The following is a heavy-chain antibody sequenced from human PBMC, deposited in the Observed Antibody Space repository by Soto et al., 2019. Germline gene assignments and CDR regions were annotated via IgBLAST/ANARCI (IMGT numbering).Heavy chain of an antibody. D-gene: IGHD7-27*01. J-gene: IGHJ6*02. CDR2: ISYDGSNK. Sequence: QVQLVESGGGVVQPGRSLRLSCAASGFTFSSYGMHWVRQAPGKGLERVAVISYDGSNKYYADSVKGRLTISRDNSKNTLYLQMNSLRAEDTAVYYCAKDLLGPGRAYGMDVWGQGTTVTVSS. CDR3: AKDLLGPGRAYGMDV. V-gene: IGHV3-30*18. CDR1: GFTFSSYG.